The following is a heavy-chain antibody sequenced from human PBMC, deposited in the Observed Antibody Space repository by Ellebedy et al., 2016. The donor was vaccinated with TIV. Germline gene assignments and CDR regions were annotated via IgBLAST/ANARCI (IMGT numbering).Heavy chain of an antibody. Sequence: GESLKISCAASRFSFSSYWMSWVRQAPGKGLEWVANINQLESERHYVDAVKGRFTISRDNAKNSLYLQMNSLSVEDTALYFCARDGAYGDFSPGQYGMDVWGQGTTVTVS. CDR2: INQLESER. CDR1: RFSFSSYW. CDR3: ARDGAYGDFSPGQYGMDV. J-gene: IGHJ6*02. D-gene: IGHD4-17*01. V-gene: IGHV3-7*03.